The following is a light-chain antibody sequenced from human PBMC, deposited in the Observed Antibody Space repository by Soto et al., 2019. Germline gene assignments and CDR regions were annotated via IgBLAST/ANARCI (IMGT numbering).Light chain of an antibody. CDR3: AAWDDSLNGPNYV. CDR2: SNN. V-gene: IGLV1-44*01. Sequence: QAVVTQPPSASGTPGQRVTISCSGSSSNIGSNTVNWYQQLPGTAPKLLIYSNNQRPSGVPDRFSSSKSGTSASLAISGLQSEDEADYYCAAWDDSLNGPNYVFGTGTKVTVL. CDR1: SSNIGSNT. J-gene: IGLJ1*01.